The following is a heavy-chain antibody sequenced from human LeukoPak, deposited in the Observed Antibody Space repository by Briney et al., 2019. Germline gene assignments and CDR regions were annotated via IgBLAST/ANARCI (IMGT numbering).Heavy chain of an antibody. CDR1: GGTFSSYA. V-gene: IGHV1-69*04. J-gene: IGHJ4*02. CDR3: AREKDSSGYHLDY. CDR2: IIPILGIA. Sequence: ASVKVSCKASGGTFSSYAISWVRQAPGQGLEWMGRIIPILGIANYAQKFQGRVTITADKSTSTAYTELSSLRSEDTAVCYCAREKDSSGYHLDYWGQGTLVTVSS. D-gene: IGHD3-22*01.